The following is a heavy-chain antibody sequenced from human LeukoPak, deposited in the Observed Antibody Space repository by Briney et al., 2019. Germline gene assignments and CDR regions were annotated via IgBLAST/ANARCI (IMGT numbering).Heavy chain of an antibody. D-gene: IGHD3-3*01. V-gene: IGHV3-33*01. CDR2: IWYDGSNK. Sequence: PGRSLRLSCAASGFTFSSYGMHWVRQAPGKGLEWVAVIWYDGSNKYYADSVKGRFTISRDNAKNSLYLQMNSLRAEDTAVYYCARGRSGYPDYWGQGTLVTVSS. J-gene: IGHJ4*02. CDR3: ARGRSGYPDY. CDR1: GFTFSSYG.